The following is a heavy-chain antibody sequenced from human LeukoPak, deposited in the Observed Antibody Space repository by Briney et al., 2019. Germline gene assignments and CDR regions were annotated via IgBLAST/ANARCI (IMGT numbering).Heavy chain of an antibody. Sequence: SETLSLTCTVSGYSISSGYYWGWIRQPPGKGLEWIGSIYHSGSTYYNPSLKSRVTISVDTSKNQFSLKLSSVTAADTAVYYCARLVGAPLDYWGQGTLVTVSS. D-gene: IGHD1-26*01. CDR1: GYSISSGYY. J-gene: IGHJ4*02. CDR2: IYHSGST. CDR3: ARLVGAPLDY. V-gene: IGHV4-38-2*02.